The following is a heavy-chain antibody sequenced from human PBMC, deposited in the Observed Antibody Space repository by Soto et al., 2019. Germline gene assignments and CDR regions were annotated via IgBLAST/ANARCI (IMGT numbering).Heavy chain of an antibody. Sequence: GESLKISCQGSGYRFTSYWIGWVRQVPGKGLEWMGIIYTGDSDTRYSPSFQGQVTISADKSISTAYLQWSSLKASDTAIYYCAIRGASQWLKFWGQGTLVTVSS. CDR1: GYRFTSYW. CDR2: IYTGDSDT. V-gene: IGHV5-51*01. CDR3: AIRGASQWLKF. J-gene: IGHJ4*02. D-gene: IGHD6-19*01.